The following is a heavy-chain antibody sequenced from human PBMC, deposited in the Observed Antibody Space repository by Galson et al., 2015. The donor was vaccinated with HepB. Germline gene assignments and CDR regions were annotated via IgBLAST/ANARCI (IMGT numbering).Heavy chain of an antibody. CDR2: ISYTTNTI. D-gene: IGHD6-19*01. Sequence: SLRLSCAASGFTFSEYYMSWMRQAPGKGLEWVSYISYTTNTIHYAASVKGRFTISRDNAKNSLFLQMNSLRPDDTAIYYCARVGPPRSGRRANWFDPWGQGTLVTVSS. J-gene: IGHJ5*01. CDR3: ARVGPPRSGRRANWFDP. CDR1: GFTFSEYY. V-gene: IGHV3-11*01.